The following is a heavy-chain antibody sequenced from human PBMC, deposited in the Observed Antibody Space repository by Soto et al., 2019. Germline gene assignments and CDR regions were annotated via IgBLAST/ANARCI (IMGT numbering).Heavy chain of an antibody. Sequence: ASVKVSCKASGYTFTGYYMHWVRQAPGQGLEWMGWINPNSGGTNYAQKFQGRVTMTRDTSISTAYMELSRLRSDNTAVYYCAREPNTAYYYGMDVWGQGTTVTVSS. CDR2: INPNSGGT. V-gene: IGHV1-2*02. CDR3: AREPNTAYYYGMDV. J-gene: IGHJ6*02. D-gene: IGHD5-18*01. CDR1: GYTFTGYY.